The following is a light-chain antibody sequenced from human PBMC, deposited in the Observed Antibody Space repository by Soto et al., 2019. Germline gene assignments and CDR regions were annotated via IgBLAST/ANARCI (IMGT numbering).Light chain of an antibody. V-gene: IGLV2-14*01. J-gene: IGLJ1*01. CDR1: SSDVGGYNY. CDR3: SSYTSSSPYF. CDR2: EVS. Sequence: QAVVTQPASVSGSPGQSITISCTGTSSDVGGYNYVSWYQQHPGKAPKLMIYEVSNRPSGVSNRFSGSKSGNTASLTISGLQAEDEADYYCSSYTSSSPYFFGTGTKLTVL.